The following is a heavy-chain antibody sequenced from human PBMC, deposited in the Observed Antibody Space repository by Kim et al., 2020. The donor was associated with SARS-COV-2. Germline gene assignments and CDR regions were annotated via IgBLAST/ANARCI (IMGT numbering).Heavy chain of an antibody. D-gene: IGHD3-22*01. CDR3: AKEYSYDSSGYRLGADYFDY. CDR2: ISGSGGKT. V-gene: IGHV3-23*01. Sequence: GGSLRLSCGASGFTFSSYAMSWVRQAPGKGLEWVSAISGSGGKTYYADSVKGRFTISRDSSKNTLYLQMNSLRAEDTAVYYCAKEYSYDSSGYRLGADYFDYWGQGTLVTVSS. CDR1: GFTFSSYA. J-gene: IGHJ4*02.